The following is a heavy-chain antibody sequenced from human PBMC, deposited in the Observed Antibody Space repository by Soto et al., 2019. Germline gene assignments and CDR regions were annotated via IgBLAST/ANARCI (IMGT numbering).Heavy chain of an antibody. CDR1: GYVFSSSF. CDR3: AREVTTVSMPGDTEDYSGLAV. Sequence: QVQLVQSGAEVKKPGASVKVSCKASGYVFSSSFVHWVRQAPGQGLEWMAMINPTIGSTSYAHNFQGRIAVTRDTPTATAYLDLSSLRSADKAIYYCAREVTTVSMPGDTEDYSGLAVWGQGTTVIVSS. V-gene: IGHV1-46*01. D-gene: IGHD2-21*02. CDR2: INPTIGST. J-gene: IGHJ6*02.